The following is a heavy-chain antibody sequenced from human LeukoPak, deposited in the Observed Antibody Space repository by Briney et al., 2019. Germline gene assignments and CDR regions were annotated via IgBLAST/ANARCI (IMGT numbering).Heavy chain of an antibody. J-gene: IGHJ4*02. V-gene: IGHV3-48*03. Sequence: GGSLRLSCAASGFTFSSYEMNWVRQAPGKGLEWVSYISSSGSTIYYADSVKGRFTISRDNAKNSLYLQMNSLRAEDTAVNYCAREQQQLVRGYYFDYWGQGTLVTVSS. CDR2: ISSSGSTI. CDR1: GFTFSSYE. CDR3: AREQQQLVRGYYFDY. D-gene: IGHD6-13*01.